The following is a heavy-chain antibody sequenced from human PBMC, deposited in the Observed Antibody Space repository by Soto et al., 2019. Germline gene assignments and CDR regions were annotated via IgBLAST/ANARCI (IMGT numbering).Heavy chain of an antibody. V-gene: IGHV1-69*04. CDR1: GGTFSSYT. CDR3: ARDCSGGSCYPNGYYMYV. Sequence: SVKVSCKASGGTFSSYTISWVRQAPGQGLEWMGRIIPILGIANYAQKFQGRVTITADKSTSTAYMELSSLRSEDTAVYYCARDCSGGSCYPNGYYMYVWGKGTTVTVS. CDR2: IIPILGIA. J-gene: IGHJ6*03. D-gene: IGHD2-15*01.